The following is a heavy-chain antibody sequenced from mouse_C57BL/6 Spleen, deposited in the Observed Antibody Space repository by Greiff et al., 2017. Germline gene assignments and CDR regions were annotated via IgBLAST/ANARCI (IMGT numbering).Heavy chain of an antibody. CDR2: ISYSGST. CDR1: GYSITSDY. CDR3: ARKGGFITTVVEDWYFDV. V-gene: IGHV3-8*01. Sequence: EVKVEESGPGLAKPSQTLSLTCSVTGYSITSDYWNWIRKFPGNKLEYMGYISYSGSTYYNPSLKSRISITRDTSKNQYYLQLNSVTTEDTATYYCARKGGFITTVVEDWYFDVWGTGTTVTVSS. J-gene: IGHJ1*03. D-gene: IGHD1-1*01.